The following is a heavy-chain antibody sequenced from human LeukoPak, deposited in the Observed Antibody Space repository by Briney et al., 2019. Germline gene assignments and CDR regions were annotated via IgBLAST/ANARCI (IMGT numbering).Heavy chain of an antibody. CDR3: ARAMIVGATKGDY. V-gene: IGHV3-21*01. CDR2: ISSSSSYI. Sequence: PGRSLRLSCAASGFTFSSYSMNWVRQAPGKGLEWVSSISSSSSYIYYADSVKGRFTISRDNAKNSLYLQMNSLRAEDTAVYYCARAMIVGATKGDYWGQGTLVTVSS. J-gene: IGHJ4*02. D-gene: IGHD1-26*01. CDR1: GFTFSSYS.